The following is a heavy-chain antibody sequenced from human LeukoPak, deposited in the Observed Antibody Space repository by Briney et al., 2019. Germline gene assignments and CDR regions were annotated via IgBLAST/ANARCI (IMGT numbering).Heavy chain of an antibody. CDR1: GGTSSSYA. D-gene: IGHD3-16*01. V-gene: IGHV1-69*05. Sequence: SVKVSCKASGGTSSSYAISWVRQAPGQGLEWMGGIIPIFGTANYAQKFQGRVTITTDESTSTAYMELSSLRSEGTAVYYCARGYYGEPGFHGGVFDYWGQGTLVTVSS. J-gene: IGHJ4*02. CDR3: ARGYYGEPGFHGGVFDY. CDR2: IIPIFGTA.